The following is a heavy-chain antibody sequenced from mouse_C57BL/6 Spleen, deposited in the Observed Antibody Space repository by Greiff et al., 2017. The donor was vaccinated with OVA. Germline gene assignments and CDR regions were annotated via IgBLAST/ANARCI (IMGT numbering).Heavy chain of an antibody. CDR3: ARQDEYDGVYWYFDV. D-gene: IGHD2-4*01. CDR2: ISSGGSYT. Sequence: EVHLVESGGDLVKPGGSLKLSCAASGFTFSSYGMSWVRQTPDKRLEWVATISSGGSYTYYPDSVKGRFTISRDNAKNTLYLQMSSMKSEDTAMYYCARQDEYDGVYWYFDVWGTGTTVTVSS. V-gene: IGHV5-6*01. J-gene: IGHJ1*03. CDR1: GFTFSSYG.